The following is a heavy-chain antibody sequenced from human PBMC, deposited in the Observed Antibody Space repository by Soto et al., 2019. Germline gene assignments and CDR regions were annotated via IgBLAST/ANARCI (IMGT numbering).Heavy chain of an antibody. CDR2: INHSGST. Sequence: WETLSLTCAVSGGSISSYYWSWIRQPPGKGLEWIGEINHSGSTNYNPSLKSRVTISVDTSKNQFSLKLSSVTAADTAVYYCAGRGGIAARPRFDYWGQGTLVTVSS. CDR1: GGSISSYY. J-gene: IGHJ4*02. V-gene: IGHV4-34*01. CDR3: AGRGGIAARPRFDY. D-gene: IGHD6-6*01.